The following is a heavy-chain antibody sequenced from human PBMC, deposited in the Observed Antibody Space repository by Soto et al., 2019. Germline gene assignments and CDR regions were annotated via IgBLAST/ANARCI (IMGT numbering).Heavy chain of an antibody. Sequence: PSETLSLTCTVSGCSISSSSYYWGWIRQPPGKGLEWIGSIYYSGSTYYNPSLKSRVTISVDTSKNQFSLKLSSVTAADTAVYYCARRAVAGSFDYWGQGTLVTVSS. CDR1: GCSISSSSYY. D-gene: IGHD6-19*01. CDR3: ARRAVAGSFDY. V-gene: IGHV4-39*01. J-gene: IGHJ4*02. CDR2: IYYSGST.